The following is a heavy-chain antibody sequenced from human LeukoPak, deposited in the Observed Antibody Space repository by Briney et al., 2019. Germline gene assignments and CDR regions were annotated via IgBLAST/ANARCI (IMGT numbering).Heavy chain of an antibody. CDR3: AREESIGSYQFLHDY. V-gene: IGHV1-18*01. Sequence: GASVKVSCKASGYTFINYGITWVRQAPGQGLEWMGWISPYNGNTKYLQKLQGRVTMTTDTSTSTAYMEVRSLRSDDTAVYHCAREESIGSYQFLHDYWGQGTLVTVSS. CDR1: GYTFINYG. J-gene: IGHJ4*02. CDR2: ISPYNGNT. D-gene: IGHD1-26*01.